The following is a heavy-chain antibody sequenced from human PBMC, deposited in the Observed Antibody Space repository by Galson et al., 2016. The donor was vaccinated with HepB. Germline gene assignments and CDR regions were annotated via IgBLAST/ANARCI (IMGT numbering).Heavy chain of an antibody. CDR3: ARDSSYYNSTTPHDAFDI. V-gene: IGHV4-4*07. CDR1: GGSVRTHY. J-gene: IGHJ3*02. D-gene: IGHD1-1*01. CDR2: ISSSGNT. Sequence: SETLSLTCTISGDSVSGGSVRTHYWTWVRQPAGKGLEWIGRISSSGNTNYHPSPRGRVTMSLDTSKNHFSLRLTSVTAADTAVYFCARDSSYYNSTTPHDAFDIWGLGTLVAVS.